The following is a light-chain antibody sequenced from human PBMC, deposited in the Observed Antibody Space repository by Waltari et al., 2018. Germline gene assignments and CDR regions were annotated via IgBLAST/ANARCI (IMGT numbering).Light chain of an antibody. CDR2: DAS. Sequence: SMLTQSPAILSLSPGERATLSCRASQSVSSYLAWYQQKPGQAPRLLIYDASNRATGIPARFSGSGSGTDFTLTISSLEPEDFAVYYCQQRSNWLITFGQGTRLEIK. J-gene: IGKJ5*01. V-gene: IGKV3-11*01. CDR1: QSVSSY. CDR3: QQRSNWLIT.